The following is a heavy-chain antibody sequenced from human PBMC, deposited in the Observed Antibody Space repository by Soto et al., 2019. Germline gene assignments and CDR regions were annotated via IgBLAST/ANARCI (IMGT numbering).Heavy chain of an antibody. Sequence: QVQLVQSGAEVKTPGSSVKVSCKPSGGTFTDYSFDWVRQAPGQGLEWMGRTIPIVGTASYAQKFQGRVTITADKSTTTVYMELSSRRSEDTAVYYCARKDSSSLDSWGQGTLVTVSA. V-gene: IGHV1-69*08. CDR3: ARKDSSSLDS. D-gene: IGHD3-22*01. CDR2: TIPIVGTA. CDR1: GGTFTDYS. J-gene: IGHJ4*02.